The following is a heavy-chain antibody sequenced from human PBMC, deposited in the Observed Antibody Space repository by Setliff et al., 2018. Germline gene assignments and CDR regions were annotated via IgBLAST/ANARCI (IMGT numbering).Heavy chain of an antibody. D-gene: IGHD2-15*01. V-gene: IGHV5-51*01. Sequence: GESLKISCKASGYNFLDYWIGWVRQMPGKGLEWMGIIYPDDSDTRYSPSFQGQVTISVDTSISTAYLQWSTLQASDTAMYYCVRPSAGYSRPFDVWGQGTMVTVSS. CDR3: VRPSAGYSRPFDV. CDR2: IYPDDSDT. J-gene: IGHJ3*01. CDR1: GYNFLDYW.